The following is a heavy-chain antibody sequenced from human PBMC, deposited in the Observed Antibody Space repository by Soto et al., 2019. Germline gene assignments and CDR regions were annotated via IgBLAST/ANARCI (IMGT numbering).Heavy chain of an antibody. CDR2: INDGNGNT. D-gene: IGHD1-26*01. Sequence: QVQLVQSGAEVKKPGASVKFSCKASGYTFTSYAMHWVRQAPGQRLEWMGWINDGNGNTKYSQKFQGRVTITRDTSASTAYMELSSLRSEDTAVYYCASWELLGRWAFDYWGQGTLVTVSS. CDR1: GYTFTSYA. J-gene: IGHJ4*02. CDR3: ASWELLGRWAFDY. V-gene: IGHV1-3*01.